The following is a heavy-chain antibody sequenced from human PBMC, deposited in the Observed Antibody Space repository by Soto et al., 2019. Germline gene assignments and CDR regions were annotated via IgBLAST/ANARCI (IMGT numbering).Heavy chain of an antibody. J-gene: IGHJ5*02. Sequence: GGSLRLSCAASGFTFSSFAMSWISQAQGKGLEWVSAISGSGGSTYYADSVKGRFTISRDQSKSTLYLQVNSLRAEDTATYYCARDVGSSGSSRWFDTWGQGTLVTVSS. CDR2: ISGSGGST. V-gene: IGHV3-23*01. D-gene: IGHD3-10*01. CDR1: GFTFSSFA. CDR3: ARDVGSSGSSRWFDT.